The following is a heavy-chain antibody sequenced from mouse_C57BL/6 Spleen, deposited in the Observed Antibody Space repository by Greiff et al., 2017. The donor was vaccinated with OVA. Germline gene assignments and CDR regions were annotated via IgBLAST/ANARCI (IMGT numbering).Heavy chain of an antibody. CDR2: ISSGGDYT. D-gene: IGHD2-13*01. J-gene: IGHJ4*01. V-gene: IGHV5-9-1*02. CDR3: TRGYGDGLYAMDY. Sequence: EVMLVESGEGLVKPGGSLKLSCAASGFTFSSYAMSWVRQTPEKRLEWVAYISSGGDYTYYADTVKGRFTISRDNARNTLYLQMSSLKSEDTAMYYCTRGYGDGLYAMDYWGQGTSVTVSS. CDR1: GFTFSSYA.